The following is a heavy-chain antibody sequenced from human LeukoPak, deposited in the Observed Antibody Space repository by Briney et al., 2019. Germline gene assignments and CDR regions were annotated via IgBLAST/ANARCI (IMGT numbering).Heavy chain of an antibody. CDR3: AREYYYERSGYLDAFDI. CDR2: ISSSGSTI. V-gene: IGHV3-48*04. CDR1: GFTFSSYS. D-gene: IGHD3-22*01. Sequence: GALRLSCAASGFTFSSYSMNWVRQAPGKGPEWISYISSSGSTIYYADSVKGRFTISRDNAKNSLYLQMNSLRAEDTAVYYCAREYYYERSGYLDAFDIWGQGTMVTVSS. J-gene: IGHJ3*02.